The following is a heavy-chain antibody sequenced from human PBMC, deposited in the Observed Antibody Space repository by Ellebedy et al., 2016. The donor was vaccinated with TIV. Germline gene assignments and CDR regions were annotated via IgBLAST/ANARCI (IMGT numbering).Heavy chain of an antibody. D-gene: IGHD2-15*01. CDR3: ARVYCSGATCPAAFDI. CDR2: ILYDGSNR. Sequence: GESLKISCAASGFTFRSSGMHWVRQAPGKGLEWVAVILYDGSNRYYGDSVKGRFSISRDNAKNTLFLQMNSLRAEDTALYYCARVYCSGATCPAAFDIWGQGTMVTVSS. V-gene: IGHV3-33*01. CDR1: GFTFRSSG. J-gene: IGHJ3*02.